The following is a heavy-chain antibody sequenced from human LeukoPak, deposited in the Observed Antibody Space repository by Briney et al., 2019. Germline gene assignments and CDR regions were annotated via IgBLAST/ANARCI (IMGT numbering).Heavy chain of an antibody. J-gene: IGHJ3*02. CDR1: GYTFTSCD. D-gene: IGHD3-10*02. Sequence: GASVKVSCKASGYTFTSCDINWVRQATGQGLEWMGWMNPNSGNTGYAQKFQGRVTMTRSTSINTAYMELSSLRSEDTAMYYCARDSHVNAFDIWGQGTMVTVSS. CDR3: ARDSHVNAFDI. V-gene: IGHV1-8*01. CDR2: MNPNSGNT.